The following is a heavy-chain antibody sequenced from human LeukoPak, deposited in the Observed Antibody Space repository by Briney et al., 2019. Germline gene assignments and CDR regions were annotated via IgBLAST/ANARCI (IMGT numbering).Heavy chain of an antibody. D-gene: IGHD3-10*01. V-gene: IGHV4-4*02. CDR3: ARWYGSGTRNPWFDS. J-gene: IGHJ5*01. CDR1: GGSILSTNW. CDR2: VHLSGAS. Sequence: SGTLSLTCAVSGGSILSTNWWSWVRQPPGRGLEWIGEVHLSGASNYNPSLKSRVNMSIDKSRNQLSLELTSVTAADTAVYYCARWYGSGTRNPWFDSWGQGALVTVSS.